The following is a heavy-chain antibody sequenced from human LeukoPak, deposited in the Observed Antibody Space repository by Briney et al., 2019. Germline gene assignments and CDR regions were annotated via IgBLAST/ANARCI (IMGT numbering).Heavy chain of an antibody. J-gene: IGHJ4*02. Sequence: SETLSLTCGVSGHSISTYYYWGWIRQTPGKGLEWIGSISHGGSTYYNPSLQSRVTISVDTSKNEFSLKLSSVTAADTAVFHCARHGGNYGDYYFDYWGQGTLVTVSS. D-gene: IGHD4-17*01. V-gene: IGHV4-38-2*01. CDR3: ARHGGNYGDYYFDY. CDR1: GHSISTYYY. CDR2: ISHGGST.